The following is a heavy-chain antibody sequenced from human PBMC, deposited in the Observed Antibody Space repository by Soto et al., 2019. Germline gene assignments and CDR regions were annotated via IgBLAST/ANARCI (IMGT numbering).Heavy chain of an antibody. CDR1: GGSISSYY. Sequence: QVPLQASGPGLVKPSETLSLTCTVSGGSISSYYWSWIRQPPGKGLEWIGYIYYSGSTNYNPSLKSRVTISVDTSKNQFSLKLSSVTAADTALYYCATTYGRNFDYWGQGTLVTVSS. V-gene: IGHV4-59*01. CDR3: ATTYGRNFDY. J-gene: IGHJ4*02. CDR2: IYYSGST. D-gene: IGHD1-1*01.